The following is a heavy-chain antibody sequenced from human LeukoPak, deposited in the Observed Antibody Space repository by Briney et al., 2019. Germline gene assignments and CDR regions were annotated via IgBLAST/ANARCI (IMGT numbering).Heavy chain of an antibody. CDR2: ISYDGSNK. J-gene: IGHJ4*02. CDR1: GFTFSSYG. V-gene: IGHV3-30*18. Sequence: GGSLRLSCAASGFTFSSYGMHWVRQAPGKGLEWVAVISYDGSNKYYADSVKGRFTISRDNSKNTLYLQVNSLRAEDTAVYYCAKDVAHCSGGSCYNYFDYWGQGTLVTVSS. D-gene: IGHD2-15*01. CDR3: AKDVAHCSGGSCYNYFDY.